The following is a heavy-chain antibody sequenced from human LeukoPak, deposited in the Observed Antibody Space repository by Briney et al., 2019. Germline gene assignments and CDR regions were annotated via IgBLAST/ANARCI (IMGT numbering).Heavy chain of an antibody. V-gene: IGHV3-48*01. CDR1: GFPFSSFR. J-gene: IGHJ4*02. CDR2: LSSSSSTK. Sequence: PGGSPGLLCAASGFPFSSFRMKWVRQDPGKGPELVSYLSSSSSTKYYAAFVTGRFPIPRHNAKHSLYPQMERLKPVHTPLFYCSRLGVWFGELWDFDYWGQGTLVTVSS. CDR3: SRLGVWFGELWDFDY. D-gene: IGHD3-10*01.